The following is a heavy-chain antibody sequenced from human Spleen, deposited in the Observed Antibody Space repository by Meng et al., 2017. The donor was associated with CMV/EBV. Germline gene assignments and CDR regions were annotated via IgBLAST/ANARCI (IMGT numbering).Heavy chain of an antibody. CDR2: ISGSGHSP. V-gene: IGHV3-23*01. Sequence: GGSLRLSCAASGFTFSSYAMSWIRQAPGKGLEWVSGISGSGHSPYYIDSVRGRFTISRDNSKNTLYLQMNSLRAEDTAVYYCAKVGFLEWLLPYYYYGMDVWGQGTTVTVSS. D-gene: IGHD3-3*01. CDR1: GFTFSSYA. J-gene: IGHJ6*02. CDR3: AKVGFLEWLLPYYYYGMDV.